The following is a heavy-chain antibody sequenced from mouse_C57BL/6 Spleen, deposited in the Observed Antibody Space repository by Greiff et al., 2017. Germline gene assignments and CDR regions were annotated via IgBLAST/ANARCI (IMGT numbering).Heavy chain of an antibody. Sequence: QVQLQQSGPELVKPGASVKISCKASGYSFTSYYIHWVKQRPGQGLEWIGWIYPGSGNTKYNEKFKGKATLTADTSSSTAYMQLSSLTSEDSAVYYCAMNYYGSSVDWYFDVWGTGTTVTVSS. V-gene: IGHV1-66*01. CDR1: GYSFTSYY. D-gene: IGHD1-1*01. CDR2: IYPGSGNT. J-gene: IGHJ1*03. CDR3: AMNYYGSSVDWYFDV.